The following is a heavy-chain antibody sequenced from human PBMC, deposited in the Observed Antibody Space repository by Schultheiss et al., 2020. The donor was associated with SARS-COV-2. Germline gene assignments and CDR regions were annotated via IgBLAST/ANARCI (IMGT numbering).Heavy chain of an antibody. Sequence: GGSLRLSCAASGFTFSGSAMHWVRQASGKGLEWVGRIRSKANSYATAYAASVKGRFTISRDDSKNMAYLQMNSLKTEDTAVYYCTTTTIYDILTGYLRGGAFDIWGQGTMVTVSS. CDR3: TTTTIYDILTGYLRGGAFDI. J-gene: IGHJ3*02. CDR1: GFTFSGSA. V-gene: IGHV3-73*01. CDR2: IRSKANSYAT. D-gene: IGHD3-9*01.